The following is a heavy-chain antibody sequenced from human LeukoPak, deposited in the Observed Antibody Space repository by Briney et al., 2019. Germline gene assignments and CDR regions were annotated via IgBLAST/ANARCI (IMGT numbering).Heavy chain of an antibody. CDR2: IYYSGST. J-gene: IGHJ4*02. V-gene: IGHV4-39*01. CDR3: ARHAGGISATGTRPFDY. Sequence: SETLSLTCTVSGASFSSSTYYWGWIRQPPGKGLEWIGSIYYSGSTYYNPSLKSRVTMSVDTSKNQFPLKLSSVTAADTAVYYCARHAGGISATGTRPFDYWGQGTLVTVSS. D-gene: IGHD6-13*01. CDR1: GASFSSSTYY.